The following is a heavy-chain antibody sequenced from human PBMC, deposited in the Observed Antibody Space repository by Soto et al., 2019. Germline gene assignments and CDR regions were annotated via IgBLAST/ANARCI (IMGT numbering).Heavy chain of an antibody. CDR3: TTEQEDFDWSSDI. CDR2: IKSKTDGGTT. Sequence: GGSLRLSCAASGFTFSNAWMSWVRQAPGKGLEWVGRIKSKTDGGTTDYAAPVKGRFTISRDDSKNTLDLQMNSLKTEDAAVYYCTTEQEDFDWSSDIWGQGTMVTVSS. D-gene: IGHD3-9*01. J-gene: IGHJ3*02. CDR1: GFTFSNAW. V-gene: IGHV3-15*01.